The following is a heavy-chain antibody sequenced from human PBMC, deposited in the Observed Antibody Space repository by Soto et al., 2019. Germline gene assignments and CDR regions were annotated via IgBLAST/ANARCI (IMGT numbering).Heavy chain of an antibody. CDR1: GFTFSSYW. CDR3: ARDPIAYYYGSGSYSDY. CDR2: IKQDGSEK. J-gene: IGHJ4*02. Sequence: EVQLVESGGGLVQPGGSLRLSCAASGFTFSSYWMSWVRQAPGKGLEWVANIKQDGSEKYYVDSVKGRFTISRDNAKNLLYLQMNSLRAEDSAVYYCARDPIAYYYGSGSYSDYWGQGTLVTVSS. V-gene: IGHV3-7*01. D-gene: IGHD3-10*01.